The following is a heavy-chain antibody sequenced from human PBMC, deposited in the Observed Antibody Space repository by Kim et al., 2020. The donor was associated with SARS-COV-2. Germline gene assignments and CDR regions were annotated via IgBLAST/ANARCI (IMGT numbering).Heavy chain of an antibody. D-gene: IGHD1-26*01. CDR2: INSDGSST. Sequence: GGSLRLSCAASGFTFSSYWMHWVRQAPGKGLVWVSRINSDGSSTSYADSVKGRFTISRDNAKNTLYLQMNSLRAEDTAVYYCARVGARLVGAFDIWVQGTMVTVSS. CDR1: GFTFSSYW. CDR3: ARVGARLVGAFDI. J-gene: IGHJ3*02. V-gene: IGHV3-74*01.